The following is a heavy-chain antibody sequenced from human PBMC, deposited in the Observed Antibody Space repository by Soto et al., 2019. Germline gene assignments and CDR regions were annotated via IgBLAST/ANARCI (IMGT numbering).Heavy chain of an antibody. Sequence: SDTQSLTCGVSGYSISSVYYWGWLRQPPGNGLEWNESTYHRGSTFYNPPLKTRDPLSVDTSKNQLSLKLSPVTAADTAVYYCARVGYFWSGYHLLVGYWGQGTLVTVSS. D-gene: IGHD3-3*01. CDR2: TYHRGST. V-gene: IGHV4-38-2*01. CDR1: GYSISSVYY. J-gene: IGHJ4*02. CDR3: ARVGYFWSGYHLLVGY.